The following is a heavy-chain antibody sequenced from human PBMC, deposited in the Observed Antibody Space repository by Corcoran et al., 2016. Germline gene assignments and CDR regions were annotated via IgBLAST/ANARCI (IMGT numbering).Heavy chain of an antibody. V-gene: IGHV3-15*07. CDR1: GYTFTIAW. CDR3: TMDTRVSSRYSWDH. Sequence: EVQLVESGGGLVQPGESLRLSCATSGYTFTIAWMNWVRQAPGPGLEWVGHIKSKDDGGTPAYAAPVTDRFTISRDDSEGRLFLQMNSLKTEDTAVSDCTMDTRVSSRYSWDHWGQGTQVTVSA. J-gene: IGHJ4*02. D-gene: IGHD5-18*01. CDR2: IKSKDDGGTP.